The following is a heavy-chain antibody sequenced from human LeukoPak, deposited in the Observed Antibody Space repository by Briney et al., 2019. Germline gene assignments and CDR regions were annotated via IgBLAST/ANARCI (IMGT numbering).Heavy chain of an antibody. J-gene: IGHJ4*02. V-gene: IGHV3-30*04. CDR3: ARPRYYYDSSGYYPIDY. D-gene: IGHD3-22*01. Sequence: GGSLRLSCAASGFTFSSYAMHWVRQAPGKGLEWVAVISYDGSNKYYADSVKGRFTISRDNSKNTLYLQMNSLRAEDTAVYYCARPRYYYDSSGYYPIDYWGQGTLVTVSS. CDR2: ISYDGSNK. CDR1: GFTFSSYA.